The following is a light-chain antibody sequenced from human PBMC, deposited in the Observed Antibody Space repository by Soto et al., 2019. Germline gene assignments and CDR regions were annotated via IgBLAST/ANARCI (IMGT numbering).Light chain of an antibody. CDR1: SSNIGAGYD. CDR3: QSYDSSHVV. Sequence: QSVLTQPPSVSGAPGQRVTISCTGSSSNIGAGYDVHWYQQLPGTAPKLLIYDNNNRPSVVPDRFSGSKSGTSASLAITGLQAEDEADYYCQSYDSSHVVFGGGTKLTVL. J-gene: IGLJ2*01. V-gene: IGLV1-40*01. CDR2: DNN.